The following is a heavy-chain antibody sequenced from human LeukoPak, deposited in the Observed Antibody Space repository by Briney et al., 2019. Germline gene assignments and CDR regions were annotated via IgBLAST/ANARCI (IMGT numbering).Heavy chain of an antibody. J-gene: IGHJ5*02. CDR1: GYTFTSYG. D-gene: IGHD4-17*01. Sequence: ASVKVSCKASGYTFTSYGISWVRQAPGQGLEWMGWISAYNGNTNYAQKLQGRVTMTTDTSTSTAYMELRSLRSDDTAVYYCARDSTVTTELSYWFDPWGQGTLVTVSS. CDR2: ISAYNGNT. CDR3: ARDSTVTTELSYWFDP. V-gene: IGHV1-18*01.